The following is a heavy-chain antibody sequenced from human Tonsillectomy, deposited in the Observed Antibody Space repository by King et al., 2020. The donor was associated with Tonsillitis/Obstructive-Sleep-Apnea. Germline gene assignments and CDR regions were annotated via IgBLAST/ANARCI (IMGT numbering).Heavy chain of an antibody. CDR3: ATEPYSSLDY. Sequence: VQLVESGGGLVQPGGSLRPSCAASGFTFSSYWMHWVRKAPGKGLVWVSRINSDGSSTSYADSVKGRFTISRDNAKNTLYLQMNSLRAEDTAVYYCATEPYSSLDYWGQGTLVTVSS. CDR1: GFTFSSYW. D-gene: IGHD6-19*01. CDR2: INSDGSST. V-gene: IGHV3-74*01. J-gene: IGHJ4*02.